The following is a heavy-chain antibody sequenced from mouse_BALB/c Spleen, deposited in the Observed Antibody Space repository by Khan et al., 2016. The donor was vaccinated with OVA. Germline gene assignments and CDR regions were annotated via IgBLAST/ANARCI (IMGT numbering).Heavy chain of an antibody. CDR2: ICSDGST. CDR1: GFSLTNYG. D-gene: IGHD2-10*01. Sequence: QVQLKQSGPGLVAPSQSLSITCTISGFSLTNYGIYWVRQPPGKGLEWLVVICSDGSTTYYTARKSRLTIIKEDNTSHAVLKMNRLRTDDTAIYFCAREPYYDYHVLDYWGQGTSVTVSS. CDR3: AREPYYDYHVLDY. V-gene: IGHV2-6*02. J-gene: IGHJ4*01.